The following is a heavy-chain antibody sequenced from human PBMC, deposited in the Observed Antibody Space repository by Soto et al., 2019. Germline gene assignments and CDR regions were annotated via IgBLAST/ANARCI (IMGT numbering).Heavy chain of an antibody. J-gene: IGHJ4*02. CDR3: AKFFVETGGSSGWPWSFHF. CDR2: ISGTGGTT. Sequence: EVQLLESGGGLVQPGGSLRLSCAASGFTFSSYAMSWVRQAPGKGLEWVSAISGTGGTTYYAVSVKGRFTISRDNSRNSLHLQMNRLRAAGTAIYYCAKFFVETGGSSGWPWSFHFWGQGTLVTVSS. D-gene: IGHD6-25*01. CDR1: GFTFSSYA. V-gene: IGHV3-23*01.